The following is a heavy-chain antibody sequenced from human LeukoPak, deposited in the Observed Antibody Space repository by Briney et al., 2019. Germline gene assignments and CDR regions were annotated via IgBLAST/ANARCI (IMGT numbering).Heavy chain of an antibody. D-gene: IGHD3-22*01. J-gene: IGHJ4*02. Sequence: GGSLRLSCAASGFTFSSYGMHWVRQAPGKGLEWVANIKQDGSEKYYVDSVKGRFTISRDNAKNSLYLQMNSLRAEDKAVYYCARNYYDSSGYWTPDYWGQGTLVTVSS. CDR3: ARNYYDSSGYWTPDY. CDR1: GFTFSSYG. CDR2: IKQDGSEK. V-gene: IGHV3-7*01.